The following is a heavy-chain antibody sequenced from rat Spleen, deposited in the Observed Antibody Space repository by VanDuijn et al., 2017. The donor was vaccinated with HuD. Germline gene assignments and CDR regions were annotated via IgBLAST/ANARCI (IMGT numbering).Heavy chain of an antibody. V-gene: IGHV5-29*01. Sequence: EVQLVESDGGLVQPGRSLKLSCAASGFTFSNSGMAWVRQAPTKGLEWVATISYDGGRTYYRDSVKGRFTISRDNAKNTLYLQMDSLRSEDTATYYCASPAGYFDYWGQGVMVTVSS. J-gene: IGHJ2*01. CDR3: ASPAGYFDY. CDR1: GFTFSNSG. D-gene: IGHD1-4*01. CDR2: ISYDGGRT.